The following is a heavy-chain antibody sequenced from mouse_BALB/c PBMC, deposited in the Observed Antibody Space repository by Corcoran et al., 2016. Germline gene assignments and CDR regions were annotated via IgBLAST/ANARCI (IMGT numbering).Heavy chain of an antibody. V-gene: IGHV1S136*01. CDR2: INPYNDDI. J-gene: IGHJ1*01. CDR1: GYTFTSYV. CDR3: ARDYRFDIGWYFDV. Sequence: EVQLQQSGPELVMPGASVKMSCKASGYTFTSYVKHWVKQKPGRGLEWIGYINPYNDDIKYNENFKGKATLTSDKSSSTAYMELSSLTSEDSAVYFCARDYRFDIGWYFDVWGAGTTVTVSS. D-gene: IGHD2-14*01.